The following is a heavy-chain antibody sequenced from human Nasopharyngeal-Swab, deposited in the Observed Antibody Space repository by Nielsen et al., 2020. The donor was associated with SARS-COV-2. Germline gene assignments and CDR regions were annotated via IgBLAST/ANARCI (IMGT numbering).Heavy chain of an antibody. V-gene: IGHV4-34*01. D-gene: IGHD2-2*01. Sequence: SETLSLTCAVSGGSFSSYYWSWIRQPPGKGLEWIGEINHSGRTNYNPTLKSRVTISVDTSKNQFSLKLSSVTAADTAVYYCARSAEDIVVVPAAMCFDYWGQGTLFTVSS. CDR1: GGSFSSYY. CDR2: INHSGRT. CDR3: ARSAEDIVVVPAAMCFDY. J-gene: IGHJ4*02.